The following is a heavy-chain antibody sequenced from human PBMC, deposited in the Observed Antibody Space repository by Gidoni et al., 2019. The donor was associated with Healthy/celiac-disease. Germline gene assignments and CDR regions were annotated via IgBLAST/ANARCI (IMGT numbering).Heavy chain of an antibody. CDR2: IIPIFGTA. CDR1: GGTFSSYA. V-gene: IGHV1-69*06. D-gene: IGHD3-10*01. Sequence: QVQLGQSGAEVKKPGSSVKVSCKASGGTFSSYAISWVRQAPGQGLEWMGGIIPIFGTANYAQKFQGRITITADKSTSTAYMELSSLRSEDTAVYYCARAMSGSGSYYGEDNWFDPWGQGTLVTVSS. CDR3: ARAMSGSGSYYGEDNWFDP. J-gene: IGHJ5*02.